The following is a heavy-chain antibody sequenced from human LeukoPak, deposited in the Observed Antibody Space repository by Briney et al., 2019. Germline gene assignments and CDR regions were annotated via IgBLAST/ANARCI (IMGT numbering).Heavy chain of an antibody. D-gene: IGHD3-3*01. CDR2: ISWNSGSI. CDR1: GFTFDDYA. V-gene: IGHV3-9*01. CDR3: AKDNSLRFLEWLPAAYYYYYGMDV. Sequence: PGRSLRLSCAASGFTFDDYAMHWVRQAPGKGLEWVSGISWNSGSIGYADSVKGRFTISRDNAKNSLYLQMNSLRAEDTALYYCAKDNSLRFLEWLPAAYYYYYGMDVWGQGTTVTVS. J-gene: IGHJ6*02.